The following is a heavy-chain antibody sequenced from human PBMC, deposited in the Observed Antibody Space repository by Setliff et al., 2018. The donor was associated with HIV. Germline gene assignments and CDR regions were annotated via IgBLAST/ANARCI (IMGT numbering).Heavy chain of an antibody. CDR3: ARHSGGSFYNFWSGDYYYYGMDV. J-gene: IGHJ6*02. CDR2: IYHSGST. CDR1: GYSISSGCY. Sequence: SETLSLTCAVSGYSISSGCYWGWIRQPPGKGLEWIGSIYHSGSTYYNPSLKSRVTISVDTSKNQFSLKLSSVTAADTAVYYCARHSGGSFYNFWSGDYYYYGMDVWGQGTTVTVSS. D-gene: IGHD3-3*01. V-gene: IGHV4-38-2*01.